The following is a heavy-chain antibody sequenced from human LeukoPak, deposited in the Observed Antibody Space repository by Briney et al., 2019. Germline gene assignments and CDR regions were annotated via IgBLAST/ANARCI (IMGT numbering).Heavy chain of an antibody. D-gene: IGHD3-22*01. Sequence: GSLRLSCAASGFTFSSYAMSWVRQAPGKGLEWVSAISGSGGSTYYADSVKGRFTISRDNSRNTLYLQMNSLRAEDTAVYYCAKGGSFYYDTSGYLYWGQGTLVTVSS. CDR1: GFTFSSYA. V-gene: IGHV3-23*01. CDR3: AKGGSFYYDTSGYLY. CDR2: ISGSGGST. J-gene: IGHJ4*02.